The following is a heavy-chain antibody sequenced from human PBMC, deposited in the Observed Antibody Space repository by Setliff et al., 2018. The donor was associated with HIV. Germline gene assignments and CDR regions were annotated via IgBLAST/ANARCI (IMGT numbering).Heavy chain of an antibody. CDR3: ARGSKAAAGPPDF. CDR1: GFSFDDYG. V-gene: IGHV3-20*04. D-gene: IGHD6-13*01. CDR2: INWNGGST. Sequence: SGGSLRLSCVASGFSFDDYGMSWVRQAPGKGLEWVSGINWNGGSTGYADSVKGRFTISRDNGYSSLYLQMNGLRAEDTALYYCARGSKAAAGPPDFWGQGTLVTVSS. J-gene: IGHJ4*02.